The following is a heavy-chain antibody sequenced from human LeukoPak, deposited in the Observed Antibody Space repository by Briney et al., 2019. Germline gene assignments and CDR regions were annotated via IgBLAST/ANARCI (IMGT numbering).Heavy chain of an antibody. J-gene: IGHJ4*02. CDR1: GGSVSSGTYY. CDR2: IFYSGST. V-gene: IGHV4-61*01. CDR3: ARGAIWGSYHPFDY. D-gene: IGHD3-16*02. Sequence: SETLSLTCTVSGGSVSSGTYYWSWIRQPPGKGLEWIGYIFYSGSTNYNPSLKSRVTISVDTSKNQFSLNLSSVTAADTAVYYCARGAIWGSYHPFDYWGQGTLVTVSS.